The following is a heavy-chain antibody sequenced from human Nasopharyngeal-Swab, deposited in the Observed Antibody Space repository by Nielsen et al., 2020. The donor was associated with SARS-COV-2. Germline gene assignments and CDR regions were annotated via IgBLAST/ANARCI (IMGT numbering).Heavy chain of an antibody. D-gene: IGHD6-19*01. CDR2: INWNGGST. J-gene: IGHJ4*02. CDR3: AAGYSSGWYEAGY. V-gene: IGHV3-20*04. Sequence: GESLKISCAASGFTFDDYGMSWVRQAPGKGLEWVSGINWNGGSTGYADSVKGRFTISRDNAKNSLYLQMNSLRAEDTALYYCAAGYSSGWYEAGYWGQGTLVTVSS. CDR1: GFTFDDYG.